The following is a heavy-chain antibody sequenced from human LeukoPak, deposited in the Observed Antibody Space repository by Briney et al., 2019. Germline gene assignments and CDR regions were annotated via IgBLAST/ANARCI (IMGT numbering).Heavy chain of an antibody. D-gene: IGHD3-3*01. CDR3: ASPRSDFWSGYYDY. Sequence: SVKVSCKVFGYTLTELSMHWVRQAPGQGLEWMGGIIPIFGTANYAQKFQGRVTITTDESTSTAYMELSSLRSEDTAVYYCASPRSDFWSGYYDYWGQGTLVTVSS. CDR2: IIPIFGTA. CDR1: GYTLTELS. J-gene: IGHJ4*02. V-gene: IGHV1-69*05.